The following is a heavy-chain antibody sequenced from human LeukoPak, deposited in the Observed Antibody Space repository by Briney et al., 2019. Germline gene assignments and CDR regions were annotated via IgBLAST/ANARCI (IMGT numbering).Heavy chain of an antibody. J-gene: IGHJ3*02. CDR2: IYSGGST. D-gene: IGHD4-17*01. CDR3: ARLPDDYGDYRSAFDI. V-gene: IGHV3-66*04. Sequence: PGGSLRLSCAASGFTVSSNYMSWVRQAPGKGLEWVSVIYSGGSTYYADSVKGRFTISRDNSKNTLYLQMNSLRAEDTAVYYCARLPDDYGDYRSAFDIWGQGTMVTVSS. CDR1: GFTVSSNY.